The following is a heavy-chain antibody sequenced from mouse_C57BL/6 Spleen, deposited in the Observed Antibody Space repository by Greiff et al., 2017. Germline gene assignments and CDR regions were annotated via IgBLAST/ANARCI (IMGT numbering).Heavy chain of an antibody. J-gene: IGHJ4*01. V-gene: IGHV2-3*01. CDR2: IWGDGST. Sequence: VQLQQSGPGLVAPSQSLSITCTVSGFSFTSYGVSWVRQPPGKGLEWLGVIWGDGSTNYHSALISRLSISKDNSKSQVFLKLNSLQTDDTATYYWAKGDKEVYYYAMDYWGQGTSVTVSS. CDR1: GFSFTSYG. CDR3: AKGDKEVYYYAMDY.